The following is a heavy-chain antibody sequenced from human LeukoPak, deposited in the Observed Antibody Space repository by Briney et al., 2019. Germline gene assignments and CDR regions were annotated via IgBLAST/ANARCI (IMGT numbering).Heavy chain of an antibody. Sequence: SETLSLTCSVSGDSIRTYYWSWIRQPPGKGPEWIGYIIDTGSTNYKPSLKTRLTMSVDVSKNQFSLKLRFVTAADTAVYYCARPPGIAAAWFDPWGQGTLVTVSS. V-gene: IGHV4-59*08. J-gene: IGHJ5*02. CDR3: ARPPGIAAAWFDP. CDR1: GDSIRTYY. CDR2: IIDTGST. D-gene: IGHD6-13*01.